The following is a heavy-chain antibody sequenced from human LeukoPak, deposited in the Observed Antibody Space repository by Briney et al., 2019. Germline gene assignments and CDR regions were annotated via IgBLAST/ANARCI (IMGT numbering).Heavy chain of an antibody. D-gene: IGHD5-24*01. J-gene: IGHJ4*02. CDR2: IRSKADNYAT. CDR1: GFTFSGSP. Sequence: GGSLRLSCAASGFTFSGSPILWVRQASGKGLEWVGRIRSKADNYATAYAASVQGRCTISRDDSKNTAYLQLNGLKIEDTAVYYCTQFNYWGQGALVTVSS. V-gene: IGHV3-73*01. CDR3: TQFNY.